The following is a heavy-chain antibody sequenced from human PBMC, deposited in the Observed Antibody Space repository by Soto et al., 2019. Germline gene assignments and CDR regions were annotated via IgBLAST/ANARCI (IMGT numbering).Heavy chain of an antibody. CDR2: IYYSGST. J-gene: IGHJ6*02. CDR3: ARDMVRGVLSGMDV. D-gene: IGHD3-10*01. CDR1: GGSISSGGYY. Sequence: SETLSLTCTVSGGSISSGGYYWSWIRQHPGKGLEWIGYIYYSGSTYYNPSLKSRVTISVDTSKNQFSLKLSSVTAADTAVYYCARDMVRGVLSGMDVWGQGTTVTVSS. V-gene: IGHV4-31*03.